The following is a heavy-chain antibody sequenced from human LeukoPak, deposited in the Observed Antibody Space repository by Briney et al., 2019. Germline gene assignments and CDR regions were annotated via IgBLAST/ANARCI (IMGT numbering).Heavy chain of an antibody. V-gene: IGHV3-43D*04. D-gene: IGHD3-10*01. CDR1: GFSFDDYA. Sequence: PGGSLRLSCAASGFSFDDYAMHWVRQAPGKGLEWVSLISRDGGSTYYADSVKGRFTISRDNSKNSLCLQMNSLRAGDTALYYCASASAGTFGYYFDYWGQGTLVTVSS. J-gene: IGHJ4*02. CDR3: ASASAGTFGYYFDY. CDR2: ISRDGGST.